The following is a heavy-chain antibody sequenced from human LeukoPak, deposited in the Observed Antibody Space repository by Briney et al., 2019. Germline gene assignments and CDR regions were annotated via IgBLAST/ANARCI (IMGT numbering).Heavy chain of an antibody. V-gene: IGHV1-18*04. CDR3: ARSGGSCWYSTGYLQH. CDR2: ISAYNGNT. J-gene: IGHJ1*01. Sequence: ASVKVSYKASGYTFTSYGISWGRQAPGQGLEWMGLISAYNGNTNYAEKLQGRVTMTTDTSTITAYMELMSLRSDDTAVYYCARSGGSCWYSTGYLQHWGQGTLVTVSS. D-gene: IGHD6-19*01. CDR1: GYTFTSYG.